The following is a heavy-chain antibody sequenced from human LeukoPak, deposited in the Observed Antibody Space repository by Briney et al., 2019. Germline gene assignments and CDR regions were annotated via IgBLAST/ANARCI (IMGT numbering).Heavy chain of an antibody. CDR2: IIPMFGAA. Sequence: SVKVSCKASGGTFSSYAISWVRQAPGQGLEWMGRIIPMFGAANYAQKFQGRVTITTDESTSTAYMELSGLRSEDTAVYYCAREGAPGDDILTGYTVLYAFDIWGQGTMVTVSS. D-gene: IGHD3-9*01. CDR1: GGTFSSYA. CDR3: AREGAPGDDILTGYTVLYAFDI. V-gene: IGHV1-69*05. J-gene: IGHJ3*02.